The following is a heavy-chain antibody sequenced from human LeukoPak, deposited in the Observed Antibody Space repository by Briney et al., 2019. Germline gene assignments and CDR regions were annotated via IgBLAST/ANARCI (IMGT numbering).Heavy chain of an antibody. V-gene: IGHV3-15*01. J-gene: IGHJ4*02. CDR3: AREVSGAHPY. Sequence: PGGSLRLSCAASGFTFSDAWMTWLRQAPGKELEWVGLIKSKTNGGTTHYAAPVKGRFTLSRDDSKSTLFLQMNSLKTEDTAVYYCAREVSGAHPYWDQGTLVTVSS. D-gene: IGHD1-26*01. CDR2: IKSKTNGGTT. CDR1: GFTFSDAW.